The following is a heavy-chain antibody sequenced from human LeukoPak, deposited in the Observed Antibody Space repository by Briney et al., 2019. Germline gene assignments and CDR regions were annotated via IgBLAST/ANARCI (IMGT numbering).Heavy chain of an antibody. J-gene: IGHJ6*03. Sequence: SQTLSLTCAISGDSVSSNSAAWNWIRQSPSRGLEWLGRTYYRSKWYNDYAVSVKSRITINPDTSKNQFSLQLNSVTPEDTAVYYCAREPKWFGELYTYYHYMDVWGKGTTVTISS. CDR1: GDSVSSNSAA. CDR2: TYYRSKWYN. V-gene: IGHV6-1*01. CDR3: AREPKWFGELYTYYHYMDV. D-gene: IGHD3-10*01.